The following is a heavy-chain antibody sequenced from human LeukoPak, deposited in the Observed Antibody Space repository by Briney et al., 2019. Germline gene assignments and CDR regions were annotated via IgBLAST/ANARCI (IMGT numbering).Heavy chain of an antibody. J-gene: IGHJ2*01. CDR2: INAGNGDT. CDR3: ARTHPTIAVAVTSYWYFDL. Sequence: ASVKVSCKASGYTFSSYAMHWVRQAPGQRLEWMGWINAGNGDTKYSQKFQGRVTITRDTSASTAYMELSSLRSEDTAMYYGARTHPTIAVAVTSYWYFDLWGRGTLVTVSA. V-gene: IGHV1-3*01. D-gene: IGHD6-19*01. CDR1: GYTFSSYA.